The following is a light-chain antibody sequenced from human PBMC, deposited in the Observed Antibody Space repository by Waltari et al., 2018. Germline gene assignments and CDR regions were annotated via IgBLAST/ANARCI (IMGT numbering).Light chain of an antibody. CDR2: RNT. CDR3: AAWDDSLRAWV. CDR1: NSNIGSIY. Sequence: QSVLIQPPSASETPGQRVTISCSGSNSNIGSIYVCWYQHLPGTAPELLIYRNTQRPSGVPDRFSGSKSDTSASLAISGLRSEDEADYYCAAWDDSLRAWVFGGGTKLTVL. J-gene: IGLJ3*02. V-gene: IGLV1-47*01.